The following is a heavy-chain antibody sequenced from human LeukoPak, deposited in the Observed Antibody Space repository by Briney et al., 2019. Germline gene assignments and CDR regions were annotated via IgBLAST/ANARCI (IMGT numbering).Heavy chain of an antibody. CDR1: GFTFSSYS. V-gene: IGHV3-21*01. Sequence: GGSLRLSCAASGFTFSSYSMNWVRQAPGKGLEWVSSISSSSSYIYYADSVKGRFTISRDNAKNSLNLQMNSLRAEDTAVYYCAVAGVVPAAVPFDYWGQGTLVTVSS. CDR2: ISSSSSYI. D-gene: IGHD2-2*01. J-gene: IGHJ4*02. CDR3: AVAGVVPAAVPFDY.